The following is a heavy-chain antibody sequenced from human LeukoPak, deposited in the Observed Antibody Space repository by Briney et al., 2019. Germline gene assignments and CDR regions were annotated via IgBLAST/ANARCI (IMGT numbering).Heavy chain of an antibody. J-gene: IGHJ6*03. CDR2: LDSSGST. CDR1: GGSISSRSDY. V-gene: IGHV4-39*01. D-gene: IGHD4-23*01. CDR3: SRSHDYGGLYFYYYMDV. Sequence: SETLSLTCTVSGGSISSRSDYWGWLRQTPGKGLEWIGNLDSSGSTYYNPSLKSRVTISVGTSKNQFSLNLRSVTAADTAIYFCSRSHDYGGLYFYYYMDVWGKGTTVTVSS.